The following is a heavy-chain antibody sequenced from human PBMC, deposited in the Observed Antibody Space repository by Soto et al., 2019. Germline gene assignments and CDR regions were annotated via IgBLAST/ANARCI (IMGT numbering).Heavy chain of an antibody. J-gene: IGHJ4*02. D-gene: IGHD2-2*01. V-gene: IGHV3-48*01. CDR1: GFTFSAYS. CDR3: ARDYHYAFDF. CDR2: IRTSPTTI. Sequence: EVQLVGSGGGLVQPGGSLRLSCAASGFTFSAYSMNWVRQAPGKGLEWISYIRTSPTTIHYADSVKGRFTISRDNAKNSLYLQMNSLRAEDTAIYYCARDYHYAFDFWGQGTLVTVSS.